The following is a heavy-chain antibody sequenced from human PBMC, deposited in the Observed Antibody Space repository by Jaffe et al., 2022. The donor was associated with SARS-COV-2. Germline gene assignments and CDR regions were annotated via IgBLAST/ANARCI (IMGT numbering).Heavy chain of an antibody. CDR3: ARGEYLGHSSSFLWYFDL. CDR2: ISYDGSNK. V-gene: IGHV3-30-3*01. CDR1: GFTFSSYA. J-gene: IGHJ2*01. D-gene: IGHD6-6*01. Sequence: QVQLVESGGGVVQPGRSLRLSCAASGFTFSSYAMHWVRQAPGKGLEWVAVISYDGSNKYYADSVKGRFTISRDNSKNTLYLQMNSLRAEDTAVYYCARGEYLGHSSSFLWYFDLWGRGTLVTVSS.